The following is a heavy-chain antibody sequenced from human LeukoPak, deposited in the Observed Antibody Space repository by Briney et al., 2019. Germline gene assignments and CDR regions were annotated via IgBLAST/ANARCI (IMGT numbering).Heavy chain of an antibody. CDR3: ARGLKGPTGGQYYFDY. V-gene: IGHV4-34*01. Sequence: PSETLSLTCAVYGGSFSGYYCSSIRQPPGKGLEWIGAINQSGSTNYNPSLKSRVTISVDTSKHQSSLKLSSVTAAATAVYYCARGLKGPTGGQYYFDYWGQGTLVTVSS. CDR1: GGSFSGYY. J-gene: IGHJ4*02. CDR2: INQSGST. D-gene: IGHD3-16*01.